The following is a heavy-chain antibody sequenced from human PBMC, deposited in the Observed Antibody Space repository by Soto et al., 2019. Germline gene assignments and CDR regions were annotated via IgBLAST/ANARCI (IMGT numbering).Heavy chain of an antibody. CDR3: ARSYGPGFDY. CDR1: GGSISSGGYY. J-gene: IGHJ4*02. D-gene: IGHD3-10*01. CDR2: IYYSGST. Sequence: SETLSLTCTVSGGSISSGGYYWSWIRQHPGKGLEWIGYIYYSGSTYYNPSLKSRVTISVDTSKNQFSLKLSSVTAADTAVYYCARSYGPGFDYWGQGTLVTVSS. V-gene: IGHV4-31*03.